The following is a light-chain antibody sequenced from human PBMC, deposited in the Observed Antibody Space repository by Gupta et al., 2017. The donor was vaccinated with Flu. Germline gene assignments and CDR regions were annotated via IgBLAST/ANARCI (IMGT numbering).Light chain of an antibody. CDR2: DDS. Sequence: SFVLTQPPSVSVAPGQTTRITCGGDYIGSRKGHGHQQKPGKAPVLVVCDDSDRPSGIPTRFSGTDSGNTASQTISRVEAGDDADYYCRVWDISSDYVFASGTTVTVL. J-gene: IGLJ1*01. CDR1: YIGSRK. V-gene: IGLV3-21*02. CDR3: RVWDISSDYV.